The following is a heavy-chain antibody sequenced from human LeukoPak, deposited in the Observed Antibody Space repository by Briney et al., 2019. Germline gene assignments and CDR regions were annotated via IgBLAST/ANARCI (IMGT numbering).Heavy chain of an antibody. CDR2: IYYSGTT. CDR1: GGSISSYY. CDR3: ARGGSYVWGSYRLKSWFDP. V-gene: IGHV4-59*01. J-gene: IGHJ5*02. D-gene: IGHD3-16*02. Sequence: PSETLSLTCTVSGGSISSYYWNWIRQPPGKGLEWIGFIYYSGTTNYNPSLKSRVTISVDTSKNQFSLKLSSVTAADTAVYYCARGGSYVWGSYRLKSWFDPWGQGTLVTVSS.